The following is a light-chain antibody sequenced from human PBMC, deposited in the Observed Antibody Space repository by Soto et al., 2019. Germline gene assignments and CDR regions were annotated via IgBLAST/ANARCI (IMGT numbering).Light chain of an antibody. V-gene: IGKV3-20*01. Sequence: EMVLTQSPGTLSLSPGERATLSCRASQSVSSSYLAWYQQKPGQAPRLLIYGASSRATGIADRFSGSGSGTDFTLTISRLEPEDFAVYYCQQYGSSPPMYTFGQGTKLEIK. CDR3: QQYGSSPPMYT. CDR2: GAS. J-gene: IGKJ2*01. CDR1: QSVSSSY.